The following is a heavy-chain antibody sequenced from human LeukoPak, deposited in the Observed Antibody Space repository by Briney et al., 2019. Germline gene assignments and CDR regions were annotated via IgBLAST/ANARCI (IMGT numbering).Heavy chain of an antibody. CDR2: ISYDGTNK. J-gene: IGHJ4*02. D-gene: IGHD6-13*01. CDR1: EFTFNNFG. Sequence: GGSLRLSCVASEFTFNNFGMHWVRQAPGKGLEWVAVISYDGTNKYYADSVKGRFTISRDNSKNTLYLQMNSLRSEDTAVYYCAKGGSSSWNSWGQGTLVTVSS. CDR3: AKGGSSSWNS. V-gene: IGHV3-30*18.